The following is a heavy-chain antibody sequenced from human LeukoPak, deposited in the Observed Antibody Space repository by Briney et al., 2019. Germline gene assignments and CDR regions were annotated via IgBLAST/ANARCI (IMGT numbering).Heavy chain of an antibody. CDR1: GGSFSNYY. CDR3: AGTYYYDSSGYYTDY. CDR2: INQSGYI. D-gene: IGHD3-22*01. Sequence: PSETLSLTCAVYGGSFSNYYWNWIRQPPGKGLEWIGEINQSGYINYNPSLKSRVTISVDTSKNQFSLKLSSVTAADTAVYYCAGTYYYDSSGYYTDYWGQGTLVTVSS. J-gene: IGHJ4*02. V-gene: IGHV4-34*01.